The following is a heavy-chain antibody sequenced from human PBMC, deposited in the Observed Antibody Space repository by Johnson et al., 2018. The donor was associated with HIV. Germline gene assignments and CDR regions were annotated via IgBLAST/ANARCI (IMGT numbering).Heavy chain of an antibody. CDR1: GFTFSSYA. CDR2: ISYDGSDK. D-gene: IGHD5-24*01. CDR3: ARELEIAQGLDAFDI. Sequence: QVQLVESGGGVIRPGGSLRLSCAASGFTFSSYAMHWVRQAPAKGLQWVAVISYDGSDKDYADSVKGRFTISRDSSKNSLYLQMNSLRAEDTAVYYCARELEIAQGLDAFDIWGQGTMVTVSS. J-gene: IGHJ3*02. V-gene: IGHV3-30*04.